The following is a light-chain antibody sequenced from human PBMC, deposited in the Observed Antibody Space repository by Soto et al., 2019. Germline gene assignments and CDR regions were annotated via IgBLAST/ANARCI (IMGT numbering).Light chain of an antibody. CDR3: QQYNKWPQT. CDR1: LGISIN. V-gene: IGKV3-15*01. Sequence: EIVLTQSPATLSLSPGERATLSCRASLGISINLAWYQQRPGQAPRLLIYGASTRATGVPARFSGSGSGTDFTLTISSLQSEDLAVYHCQQYNKWPQTFGQGTTVDIK. CDR2: GAS. J-gene: IGKJ1*01.